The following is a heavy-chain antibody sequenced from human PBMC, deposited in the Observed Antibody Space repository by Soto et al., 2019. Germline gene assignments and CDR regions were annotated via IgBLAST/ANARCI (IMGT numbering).Heavy chain of an antibody. Sequence: ASETLSLTCTVSGGSISSYYWSWIRQPPGKGLEWIGYIYYSGSTNYNPSLKSRVTISVDTSKNQFSLKLSSVTAADTAVYYCARGGLGYCSGGSCYSAELSRYYYGMDVWGQGTTVTVSS. CDR3: ARGGLGYCSGGSCYSAELSRYYYGMDV. J-gene: IGHJ6*02. CDR2: IYYSGST. CDR1: GGSISSYY. V-gene: IGHV4-59*12. D-gene: IGHD2-15*01.